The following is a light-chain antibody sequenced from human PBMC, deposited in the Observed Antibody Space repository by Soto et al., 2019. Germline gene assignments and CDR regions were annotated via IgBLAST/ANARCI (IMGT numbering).Light chain of an antibody. CDR3: QQCNTFWT. V-gene: IGKV3D-15*01. J-gene: IGKJ1*01. CDR2: GAS. Sequence: EIVMTQSPATLSVSPGERASLSCRASQSVSSNLAWYQQKPGQAPRLLIYGASTRATGTPDRFSGSGSGTEFTLTISSLQPDDFATYYRQQCNTFWTFGQGTKVDIK. CDR1: QSVSSN.